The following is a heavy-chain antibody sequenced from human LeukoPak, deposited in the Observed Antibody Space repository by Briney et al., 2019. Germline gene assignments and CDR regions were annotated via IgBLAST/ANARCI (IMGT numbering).Heavy chain of an antibody. V-gene: IGHV3-23*01. CDR1: GGSISYYY. Sequence: ETLSLTCTVSGGSISYYYWSWVRQAPGKGLEWVSAISGSGGSTYYADSVKGRFTISRDNSKNTLYLQMNSLRAEDTAVYYCAKDFLLGGDDYWGQGTLVTVSS. CDR3: AKDFLLGGDDY. J-gene: IGHJ4*02. D-gene: IGHD3-10*01. CDR2: ISGSGGST.